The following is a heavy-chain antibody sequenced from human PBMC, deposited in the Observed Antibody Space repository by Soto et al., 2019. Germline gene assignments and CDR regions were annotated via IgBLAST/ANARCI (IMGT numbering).Heavy chain of an antibody. Sequence: QITLKESGPTLVKPTQTLTLTCTFSGFSLSTNGEGVGWIRQPPGKALEWLALIYWDGDKRYSPSLKTRLTITKDTSTNEVVLTMTNMDPVDTGTYYCAHKGGRGAGMDVWGQGTTVTVSS. CDR3: AHKGGRGAGMDV. CDR1: GFSLSTNGEG. CDR2: IYWDGDK. J-gene: IGHJ6*02. V-gene: IGHV2-5*02. D-gene: IGHD2-15*01.